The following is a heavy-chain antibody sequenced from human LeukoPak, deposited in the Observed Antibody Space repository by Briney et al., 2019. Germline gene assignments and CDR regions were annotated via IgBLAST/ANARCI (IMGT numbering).Heavy chain of an antibody. CDR1: RYTLTDYY. CDR2: INPNNDGT. Sequence: ASVKVSCKASRYTLTDYYIHLVRQAPGHGLEGMGWINPNNDGTNYAQKFQGRVTMTRDTSINTAYMELIGLNSDDTAVYYCARDAGATGGWFDPWGQGTLVTVSS. V-gene: IGHV1-2*02. D-gene: IGHD1-26*01. J-gene: IGHJ5*02. CDR3: ARDAGATGGWFDP.